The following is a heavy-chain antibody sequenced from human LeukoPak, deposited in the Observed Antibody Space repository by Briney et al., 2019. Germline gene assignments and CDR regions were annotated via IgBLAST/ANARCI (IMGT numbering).Heavy chain of an antibody. D-gene: IGHD5-24*01. CDR3: AKGQSRDGYSL. J-gene: IGHJ4*02. Sequence: GGSLRLSCAASGLTFSRYWMHWVRQAPGKGLVWVSRINNDGSSTTYADSVKGRFTISRDNSKNAVFLQMNTLRGEDTAVYYCAKGQSRDGYSLWGQGTLVTVSS. CDR2: INNDGSST. V-gene: IGHV3-74*01. CDR1: GLTFSRYW.